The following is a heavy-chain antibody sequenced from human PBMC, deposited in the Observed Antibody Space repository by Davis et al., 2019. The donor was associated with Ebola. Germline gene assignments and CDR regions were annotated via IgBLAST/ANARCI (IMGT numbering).Heavy chain of an antibody. CDR3: AGRYYDILNGYNNWFDP. CDR2: INGGNGNT. D-gene: IGHD3-9*01. J-gene: IGHJ5*02. Sequence: ASVKVSCKASGDSFTSYAMHWVRQAPGQRLEWMGWINGGNGNTEYSQRFQGRVPFTRDTSATTVYMELSSLRSEDTAVYYCAGRYYDILNGYNNWFDPWGQGTLVTVSP. CDR1: GDSFTSYA. V-gene: IGHV1-3*01.